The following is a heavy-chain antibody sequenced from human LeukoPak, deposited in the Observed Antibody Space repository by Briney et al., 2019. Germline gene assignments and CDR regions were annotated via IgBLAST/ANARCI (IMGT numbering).Heavy chain of an antibody. V-gene: IGHV3-23*01. CDR2: ISGSGGST. J-gene: IGHJ4*02. CDR3: AKATIFGVVSKDY. Sequence: PGGSLRLSCAAPGFTFSSYAMSWVRQAPGKGLEWVSAISGSGGSTYYADSVKGRFTISRDNSKNTLYLQMNSLRAEDTAVYYCAKATIFGVVSKDYWGQGTLVTVSS. D-gene: IGHD3-3*01. CDR1: GFTFSSYA.